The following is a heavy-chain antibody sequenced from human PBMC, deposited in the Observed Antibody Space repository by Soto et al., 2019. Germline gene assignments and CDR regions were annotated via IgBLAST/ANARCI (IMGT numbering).Heavy chain of an antibody. J-gene: IGHJ6*02. CDR2: IYYRGST. CDR3: ARDADYGGSRGGMDV. D-gene: IGHD4-17*01. V-gene: IGHV4-31*03. Sequence: QVRLEESGPGLVKPSETLSLISSSSGGPVNNPNYFWNWNSQHLENGLEWIGYIYYRGSTRYNPSIKTRATPAIDTTKEQFSLRLKSVTVAETAVYLCARDADYGGSRGGMDVWGRGTTVTVSS. CDR1: GGPVNNPNYF.